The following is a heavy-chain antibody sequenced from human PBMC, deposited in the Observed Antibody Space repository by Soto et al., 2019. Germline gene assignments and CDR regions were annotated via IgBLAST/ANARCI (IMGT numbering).Heavy chain of an antibody. Sequence: QVQLVQSGAEVRRPGTSVMVSCKTSGYTFTEYDINWVRQATGQGREWMGWMNPNSCNTGYAQKFQGRVYMTRNTATSTAYMELSRLRSDDTAIYYCARDSSTTNPVWGQGTMVTVSS. CDR1: GYTFTEYD. J-gene: IGHJ3*01. D-gene: IGHD2-2*01. V-gene: IGHV1-8*01. CDR3: ARDSSTTNPV. CDR2: MNPNSCNT.